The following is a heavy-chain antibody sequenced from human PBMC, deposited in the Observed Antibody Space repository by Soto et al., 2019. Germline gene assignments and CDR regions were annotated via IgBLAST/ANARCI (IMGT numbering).Heavy chain of an antibody. V-gene: IGHV3-72*01. CDR2: VRNKANSYTT. CDR1: GFTFSDSY. Sequence: EVQLVESGGGLVQPGGSLRLSCTASGFTFSDSYMDWVRQAPGQGLDWVGRVRNKANSYTTEYAASVKGRFTVSRDDSNNSLYLQMNSLKPEDTAVYYCVQGHLALDHWGPGTLVTVSS. CDR3: VQGHLALDH. J-gene: IGHJ4*02.